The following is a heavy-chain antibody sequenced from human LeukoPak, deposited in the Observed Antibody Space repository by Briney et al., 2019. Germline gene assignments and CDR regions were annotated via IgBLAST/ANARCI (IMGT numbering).Heavy chain of an antibody. CDR2: ISSSSYI. Sequence: KSGGSLRLSCAASGFTFSSYSMNWVRQAPGKGLEWVSSISSSSYIYYADSVKGRFTISRDNAKNSLYLQMNSLRAEDTAVYYCASLSSGWLGEYFDHWGQGTLVTVSS. CDR3: ASLSSGWLGEYFDH. V-gene: IGHV3-21*01. D-gene: IGHD6-19*01. CDR1: GFTFSSYS. J-gene: IGHJ4*02.